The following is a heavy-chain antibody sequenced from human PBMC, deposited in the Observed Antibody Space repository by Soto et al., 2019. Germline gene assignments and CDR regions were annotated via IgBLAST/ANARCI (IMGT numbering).Heavy chain of an antibody. V-gene: IGHV3-23*01. J-gene: IGHJ6*03. CDR1: GFTFDSYA. CDR2: ITGTGAGT. Sequence: EVQLLESGGGLVQPGGSLGLSCAASGFTFDSYAMSWVRQAPGKGLEWVSGITGTGAGTYYADPVKGRFTISRDNSKSTMYMQMNSLRAEDAAVYFCTKAPGNRMVAYSGCYMDVWGKGTTVTVSS. D-gene: IGHD2-15*01. CDR3: TKAPGNRMVAYSGCYMDV.